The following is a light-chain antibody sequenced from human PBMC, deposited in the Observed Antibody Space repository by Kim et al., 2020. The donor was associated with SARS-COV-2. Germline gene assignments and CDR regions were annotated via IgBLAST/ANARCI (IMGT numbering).Light chain of an antibody. V-gene: IGKV3-20*01. J-gene: IGKJ4*01. CDR1: QSVTSNY. CDR2: GAS. CDR3: QQYGSSPLT. Sequence: APGEEATTSSRASQSVTSNYLAWYQQKPGQAPRLLIYGASSRAAGIPDRFSGSGSGTDFTLTISRLEPEDFAVYYCQQYGSSPLTFGGGTKVDIK.